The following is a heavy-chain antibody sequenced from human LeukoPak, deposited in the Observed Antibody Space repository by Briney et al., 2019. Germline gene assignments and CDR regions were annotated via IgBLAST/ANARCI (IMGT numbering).Heavy chain of an antibody. V-gene: IGHV1-18*04. J-gene: IGHJ4*02. CDR1: VYTFTNHG. CDR3: ARDPSNSSGWRAWGDY. D-gene: IGHD6-25*01. CDR2: ISAYNGDT. Sequence: GASVKVSCKASVYTFTNHGINWVRQAPGQGLEWMGWISAYNGDTKYAQKFQGRVTMTTDTSTTTAYMELRSLRSDDTAVYYCARDPSNSSGWRAWGDYWGQGILVTVSS.